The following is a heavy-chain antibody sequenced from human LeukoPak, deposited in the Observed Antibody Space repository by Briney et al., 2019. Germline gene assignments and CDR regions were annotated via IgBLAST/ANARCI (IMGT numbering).Heavy chain of an antibody. D-gene: IGHD3/OR15-3a*01. Sequence: PGGSLRLSCAASGFTFRDYYMSWIRQAPGKGLEWVSYISSSGSTIYYADSVKGRFTISRDNAKNSLYLQMNSLRAEDTAVYYCASINDFWYGMDVWGQGTTVTVSS. CDR1: GFTFRDYY. J-gene: IGHJ6*02. CDR2: ISSSGSTI. V-gene: IGHV3-11*01. CDR3: ASINDFWYGMDV.